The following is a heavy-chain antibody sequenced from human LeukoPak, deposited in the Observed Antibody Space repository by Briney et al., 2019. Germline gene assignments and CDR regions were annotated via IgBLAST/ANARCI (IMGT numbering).Heavy chain of an antibody. J-gene: IGHJ6*03. D-gene: IGHD2-8*01. CDR3: ARHGHCTNGVCYSNYYYYMDV. V-gene: IGHV5-51*01. CDR2: IYPDDSDT. Sequence: GESPKISCKGSGYSFTSYWIGWVRQMPGKGLEWMGIIYPDDSDTRYSPSFEGQVIISVDKSINTAYLQWSSLKASDTATYYCARHGHCTNGVCYSNYYYYMDVWGKGTTVTVSS. CDR1: GYSFTSYW.